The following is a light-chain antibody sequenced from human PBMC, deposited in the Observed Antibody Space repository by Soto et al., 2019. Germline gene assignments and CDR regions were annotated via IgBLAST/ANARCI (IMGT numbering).Light chain of an antibody. CDR3: RQRGRWPS. V-gene: IGKV3-11*01. J-gene: IGKJ4*01. CDR1: QSLDNY. Sequence: EIVLTQSPATLSLSPGERATLSCRASQSLDNYLAWYQHKPGQPPRLLIYDASTRATDIPARFSGSGSGTDFTLTISGLEPEDFAVYYCRQRGRWPSFGGGTKVEIK. CDR2: DAS.